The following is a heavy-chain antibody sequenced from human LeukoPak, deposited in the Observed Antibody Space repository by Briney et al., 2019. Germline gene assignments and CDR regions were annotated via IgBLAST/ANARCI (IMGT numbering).Heavy chain of an antibody. CDR1: GGSISSYY. D-gene: IGHD1-1*01. V-gene: IGHV4-59*08. J-gene: IGHJ3*02. CDR2: IYYSGST. Sequence: KASETLSLTCAVSGGSISSYYWSWIRQPPGKGLEWIGYIYYSGSTNYNPSLKSRVTISVDTSKNQFSLKLSSVTAADTAVYYCARQLERDAFDIWGQGTMVTVSS. CDR3: ARQLERDAFDI.